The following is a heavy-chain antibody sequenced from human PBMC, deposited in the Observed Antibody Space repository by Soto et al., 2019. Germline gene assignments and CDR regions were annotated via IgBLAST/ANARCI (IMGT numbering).Heavy chain of an antibody. V-gene: IGHV1-24*01. Sequence: ASVKVSCKVSGYTLTELSMHWVRQPPGKGLEWMGGFDPEDAETIYARRFQGRVTMTEDTSADTAYMELSSLRSEDTAVYYCAAGVVPYGMDVWGQGITVTVSS. CDR2: FDPEDAET. D-gene: IGHD2-15*01. CDR1: GYTLTELS. J-gene: IGHJ6*02. CDR3: AAGVVPYGMDV.